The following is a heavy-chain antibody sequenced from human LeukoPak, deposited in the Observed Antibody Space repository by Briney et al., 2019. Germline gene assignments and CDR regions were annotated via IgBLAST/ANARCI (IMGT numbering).Heavy chain of an antibody. J-gene: IGHJ4*02. V-gene: IGHV3-7*01. Sequence: GGSLRLSCAASGFTFSTYWMSWVRHAPGKGLEWVANINQDGTEKYYVDSVKGRFTISRDNDKNSLDLQMNTLRVEDTAVYYCAKVAKYYYGSETYYFFEHWGQGTPVTASS. CDR2: INQDGTEK. CDR3: AKVAKYYYGSETYYFFEH. D-gene: IGHD3-10*01. CDR1: GFTFSTYW.